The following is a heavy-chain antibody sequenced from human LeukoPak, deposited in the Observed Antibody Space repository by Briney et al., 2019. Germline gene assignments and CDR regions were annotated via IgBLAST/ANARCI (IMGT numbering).Heavy chain of an antibody. CDR1: GDTFTIYV. D-gene: IGHD3-10*01. V-gene: IGHV1-8*02. Sequence: ASVRVSCMPSGDTFTIYVISWGRQAPGEGGGWRGWMYPNSGNTGYAQKFEGRVSMTRNTSISTAYMELSSLRSEDTAVYYCERGRTMVRGVIRSPDYWGQGTLVTVSS. J-gene: IGHJ4*02. CDR2: MYPNSGNT. CDR3: ERGRTMVRGVIRSPDY.